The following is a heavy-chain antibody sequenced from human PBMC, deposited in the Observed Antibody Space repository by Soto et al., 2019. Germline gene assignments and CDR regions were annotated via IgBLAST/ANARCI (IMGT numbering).Heavy chain of an antibody. D-gene: IGHD6-13*01. V-gene: IGHV1-3*01. J-gene: IGHJ5*02. CDR1: GYTFTSYA. CDR2: INAGNGNT. Sequence: RASVKVSCKASGYTFTSYAMHWVRQAPGQRLEWMGWINAGNGNTKYSQKFQGRVTITRDTSASTAYMELSSLRSEETAVYYCARMEHREADGTYCFDTWGQGTLVTVSS. CDR3: ARMEHREADGTYCFDT.